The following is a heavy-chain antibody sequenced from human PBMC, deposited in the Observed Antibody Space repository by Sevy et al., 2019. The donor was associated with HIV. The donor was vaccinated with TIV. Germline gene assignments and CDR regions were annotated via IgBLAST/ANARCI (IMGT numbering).Heavy chain of an antibody. CDR2: IYTGGTS. CDR3: ARERVAFVVVPAEMKGDTDYYQYFYMDV. Sequence: SETLSLTCTVSGGSISGGDYYWTWIRQPAGKGLEWIGRIYTGGTSNYNPSLESRVTISVDTSKNQFSLKLTSVTAADTAMYYCARERVAFVVVPAEMKGDTDYYQYFYMDVWGTGTTVTVSS. CDR1: GGSISGGDYY. D-gene: IGHD2-2*01. V-gene: IGHV4-61*02. J-gene: IGHJ6*03.